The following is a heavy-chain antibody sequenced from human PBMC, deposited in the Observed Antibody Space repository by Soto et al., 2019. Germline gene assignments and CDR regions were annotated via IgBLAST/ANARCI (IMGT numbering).Heavy chain of an antibody. Sequence: QVQLQESGPGLVKPSQTLSLTCTVSGGSISSGGYYWSWIRQHPGKGLEWIGYIYYSGSTYYNPSLRSRVSISVDTSKNQFSLKLRSVAAADTAVYYWAGGSRSDILTGYFFEYWGPGTLVNVSS. CDR3: AGGSRSDILTGYFFEY. J-gene: IGHJ4*02. CDR1: GGSISSGGYY. V-gene: IGHV4-31*03. CDR2: IYYSGST. D-gene: IGHD3-9*01.